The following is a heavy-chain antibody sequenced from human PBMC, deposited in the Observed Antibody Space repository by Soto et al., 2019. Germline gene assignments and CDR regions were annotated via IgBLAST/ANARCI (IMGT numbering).Heavy chain of an antibody. J-gene: IGHJ4*02. Sequence: EVQLVESGGGLVEPGGSLRLSCAASGFTFSTYRMHWVRQVPGKGLVWVSHMNPDGSDISYADSVKGRFTISRDNAKNTVYLKMNCLRAEDTGVYYSARDEEADPWYFFDHWGQGTLVTVSS. V-gene: IGHV3-74*01. D-gene: IGHD6-13*01. CDR1: GFTFSTYR. CDR2: MNPDGSDI. CDR3: ARDEEADPWYFFDH.